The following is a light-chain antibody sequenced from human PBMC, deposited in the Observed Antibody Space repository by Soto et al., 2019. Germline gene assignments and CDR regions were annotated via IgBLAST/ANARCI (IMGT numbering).Light chain of an antibody. CDR3: QTWGTGIVV. CDR2: LNSDGSH. Sequence: QLVLTQSPSASASLGASVKLTCTLSSGHSSYAIAWHQQQPEKGPRYLMKLNSDGSHSKGDGIPDRFSGSSSGAERYLTISSLQSEDEADCYRQTWGTGIVVFGGGTKLTVL. J-gene: IGLJ2*01. V-gene: IGLV4-69*01. CDR1: SGHSSYA.